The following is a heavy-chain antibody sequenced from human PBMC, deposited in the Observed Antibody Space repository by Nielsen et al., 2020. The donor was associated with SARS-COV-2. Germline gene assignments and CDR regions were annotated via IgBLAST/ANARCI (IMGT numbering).Heavy chain of an antibody. J-gene: IGHJ3*02. V-gene: IGHV4-39*01. CDR1: GGSISSSNYY. CDR3: ATITRDAFDI. CDR2: ISYSGST. D-gene: IGHD5-24*01. Sequence: SETLSLTCTVSGGSISSSNYYWGWIRQPPGKGLEWIGNISYSGSTYNHPSLKSRVTISVDTSKNQFSLKLSSVTAADTAGYYCATITRDAFDIWGQGTMVTVSS.